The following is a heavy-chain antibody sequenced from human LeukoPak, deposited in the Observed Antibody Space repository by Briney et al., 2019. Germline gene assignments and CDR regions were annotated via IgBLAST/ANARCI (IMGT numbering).Heavy chain of an antibody. CDR1: GFTVSNNY. CDR2: IYSGGNT. J-gene: IGHJ4*02. D-gene: IGHD7-27*01. V-gene: IGHV3-53*01. Sequence: GGSLRLSCAASGFTVSNNYMSWVRQAPGKGLEWVSVIYSGGNTNYADSVKGRFTVSRDDSKNTLYLQMNSLRAEDTAVYYCAKDGGLWVSAHWGDSWGRGTLVTVSS. CDR3: AKDGGLWVSAHWGDS.